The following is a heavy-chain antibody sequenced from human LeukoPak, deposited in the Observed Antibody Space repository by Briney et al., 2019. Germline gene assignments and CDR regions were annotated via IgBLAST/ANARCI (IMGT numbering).Heavy chain of an antibody. J-gene: IGHJ4*02. CDR3: AKPPPGVVGATGDYFDY. CDR2: ISGSGGST. V-gene: IGHV3-23*01. Sequence: PGGSLRLSCAASGFTFSSYAMSWVRQAPGKGLEWVSAISGSGGSTYYADSVKGRFTISRDNSKNTLYLQMNSLRAEDTAVYYCAKPPPGVVGATGDYFDYWGQGTLVTVSS. D-gene: IGHD1-26*01. CDR1: GFTFSSYA.